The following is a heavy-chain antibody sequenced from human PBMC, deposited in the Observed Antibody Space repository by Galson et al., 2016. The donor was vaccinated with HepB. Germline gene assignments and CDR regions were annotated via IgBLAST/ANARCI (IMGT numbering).Heavy chain of an antibody. V-gene: IGHV4-4*02. D-gene: IGHD1-26*01. CDR2: IYHGGSA. CDR1: GGSISSTNW. J-gene: IGHJ3*01. Sequence: SETLSLTCAVSGGSISSTNWWHWVRQPPGKGLEWIGDIYHGGSANYNPSLKSRVTISVDKSKNQLSLNLISVTAAYTAMDSCTGGPVGLLDVSGAFDVWGQGTMVTGSS. CDR3: TGGPVGLLDVSGAFDV.